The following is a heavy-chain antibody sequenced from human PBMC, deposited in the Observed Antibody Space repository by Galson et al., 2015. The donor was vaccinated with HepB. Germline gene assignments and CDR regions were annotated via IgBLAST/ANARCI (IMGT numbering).Heavy chain of an antibody. CDR1: GFTFSSYA. V-gene: IGHV3-30*04. D-gene: IGHD2-15*01. CDR2: ISYDGSNK. Sequence: SLRLSCAASGFTFSSYAMHWVRQAPGKGLEWVAVISYDGSNKYYADSVKGRFTISRDNSKNTLYLQMNSLRAEDTAVYYCARDPLYIAPGYCSGGSCYGWEYGWFDPWGQGTLVTVSS. CDR3: ARDPLYIAPGYCSGGSCYGWEYGWFDP. J-gene: IGHJ5*02.